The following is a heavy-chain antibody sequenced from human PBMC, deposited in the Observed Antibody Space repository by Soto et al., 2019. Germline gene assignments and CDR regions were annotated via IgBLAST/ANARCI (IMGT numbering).Heavy chain of an antibody. CDR1: GGSISSYY. Sequence: PSETLSLTWTVSGGSISSYYWSWIRQPAGKGLEWIGRIYSSGSTNHNPSLKSRLTMSVDTSKNQFSLKLSSVTAADTAVYYCAKMALWFGDDSPYGMDAWGQGTTVTVSS. V-gene: IGHV4-4*07. CDR3: AKMALWFGDDSPYGMDA. CDR2: IYSSGST. D-gene: IGHD3-10*01. J-gene: IGHJ6*02.